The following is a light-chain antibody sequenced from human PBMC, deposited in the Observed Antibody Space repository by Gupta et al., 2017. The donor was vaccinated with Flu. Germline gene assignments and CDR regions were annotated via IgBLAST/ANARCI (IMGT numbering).Light chain of an antibody. Sequence: DIQMTQSPSSLSASVGDRVTITCRASQGIINNLAWFQQKPGQAPKSLIHDASRLQSGVPARFSGSGSRTDFTLTISSRQPEDVATYYCQHENSSPPTFGQGTRLDIK. CDR1: QGIINN. J-gene: IGKJ5*01. CDR3: QHENSSPPT. V-gene: IGKV1-16*01. CDR2: DAS.